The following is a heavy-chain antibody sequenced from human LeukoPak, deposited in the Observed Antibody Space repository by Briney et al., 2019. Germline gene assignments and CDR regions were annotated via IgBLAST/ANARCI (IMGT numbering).Heavy chain of an antibody. Sequence: SETLSLTCTVSGGSISSYYWSWIRQPAGKGLEWIGRIYTSGSTNYDPSLKSRVTMSVDTSKNQFSLKLSSVTAADTAVYYCARSTTVTTPFDYWGQGTLVTVSS. CDR2: IYTSGST. V-gene: IGHV4-4*07. D-gene: IGHD4-17*01. J-gene: IGHJ4*02. CDR3: ARSTTVTTPFDY. CDR1: GGSISSYY.